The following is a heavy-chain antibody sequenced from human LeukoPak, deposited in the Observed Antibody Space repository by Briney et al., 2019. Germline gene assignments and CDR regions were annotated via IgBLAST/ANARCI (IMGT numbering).Heavy chain of an antibody. Sequence: PSETLSLTCAVYGGSFSGYYWSWIRQPPGKGLEWIGEINHGGSTNYNPSLMSRVTISVDMSKNQLSLKLSSVTAAGTAVYHCARHKLGSPFDAFDIWGQGAMVTVSS. CDR2: INHGGST. V-gene: IGHV4-34*01. D-gene: IGHD1-26*01. CDR3: ARHKLGSPFDAFDI. J-gene: IGHJ3*02. CDR1: GGSFSGYY.